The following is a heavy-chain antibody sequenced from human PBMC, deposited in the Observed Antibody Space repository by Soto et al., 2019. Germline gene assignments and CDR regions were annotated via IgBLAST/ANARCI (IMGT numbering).Heavy chain of an antibody. CDR1: GGSISSGGYS. Sequence: GPMPPSETLSLTCAVSGGSISSGGYSWSWIRQPPGKGLEWIGYIYHSGSTYYNPSLKSRVTISVDRSKNQFSLKLSSVTAADTAVYYCARVGVGYSNPRGNWFDPWGQGTLVTVSS. J-gene: IGHJ5*02. CDR2: IYHSGST. V-gene: IGHV4-30-2*01. CDR3: ARVGVGYSNPRGNWFDP. D-gene: IGHD4-4*01.